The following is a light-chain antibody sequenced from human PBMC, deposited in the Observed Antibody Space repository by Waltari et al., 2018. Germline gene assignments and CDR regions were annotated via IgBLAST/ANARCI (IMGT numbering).Light chain of an antibody. CDR1: SGRIATNY. J-gene: IGLJ2*01. CDR2: EDK. Sequence: NFMLTQPHSVSESPGKTVTISCTRTSGRIATNYVQWYQQRPGGAPTTIIYEDKERPSGVPDWFSGSIDKSSNSASLTISELKPEDEADYYCQSDDDNNVIFGGGTKLTVL. V-gene: IGLV6-57*04. CDR3: QSDDDNNVI.